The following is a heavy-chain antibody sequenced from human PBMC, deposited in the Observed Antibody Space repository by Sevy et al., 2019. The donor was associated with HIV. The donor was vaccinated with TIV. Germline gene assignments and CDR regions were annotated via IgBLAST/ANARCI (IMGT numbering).Heavy chain of an antibody. CDR2: VLPEEPST. CDR3: ATYRSGYFDSSGYYIY. J-gene: IGHJ4*02. D-gene: IGHD3-22*01. CDR1: GYSFSSHW. Sequence: GGSLKISWKGSGYSFSSHWIGWVRHMPGKGLEWVGIVLPEEPSTRYSQSFEGQVTFSADTSARTAYLHWSSLKASDTAISYCATYRSGYFDSSGYYIYWGQGTLVTVSS. V-gene: IGHV5-51*01.